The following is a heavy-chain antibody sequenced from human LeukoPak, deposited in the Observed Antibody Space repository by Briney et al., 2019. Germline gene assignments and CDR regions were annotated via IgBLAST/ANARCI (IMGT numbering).Heavy chain of an antibody. CDR2: IYYSGST. J-gene: IGHJ4*02. CDR1: GGSISSYY. Sequence: PSETLSLTCTVSGGSISSYYWSWIRQPPGKGLEWIGYIYYSGSTNYNPSLKSRVTISVDTSKNRFSLKLTSVTAADTAIYYCARHKGDYWGQGTLVTVSS. CDR3: ARHKGDY. V-gene: IGHV4-59*08.